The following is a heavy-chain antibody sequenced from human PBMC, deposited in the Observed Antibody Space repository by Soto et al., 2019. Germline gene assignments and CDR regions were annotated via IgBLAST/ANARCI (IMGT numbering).Heavy chain of an antibody. CDR2: VYYSGTT. Sequence: QVQLQESCPGLLKHSETLSLTCSVSGGSVNNRSYYWSWLRQPPGKRLAWIGYVYYSGTTNYNPSLISRVSISVDTSKNQFSLSMSSVTAADTALYYCARATAVPNTLRARYYFDYWGQGTLVTVSS. D-gene: IGHD4-17*01. J-gene: IGHJ4*02. CDR1: GGSVNNRSYY. V-gene: IGHV4-61*01. CDR3: ARATAVPNTLRARYYFDY.